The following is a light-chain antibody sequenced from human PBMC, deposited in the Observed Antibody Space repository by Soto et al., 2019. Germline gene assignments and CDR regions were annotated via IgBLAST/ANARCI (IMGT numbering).Light chain of an antibody. V-gene: IGLV1-44*01. J-gene: IGLJ2*01. Sequence: QSVLTQPPSASGTPGQGVTISCFGSRSNIGSNTVNWYQQLSGTAPKLLIHINNQRPSGVPDRFSGSKSGTSASLAISGLQSEDEAHYYCAAWDDSLNGLIFGGGTKLTVL. CDR3: AAWDDSLNGLI. CDR2: INN. CDR1: RSNIGSNT.